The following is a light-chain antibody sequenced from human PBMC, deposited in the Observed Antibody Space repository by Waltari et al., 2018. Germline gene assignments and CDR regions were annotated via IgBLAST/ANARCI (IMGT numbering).Light chain of an antibody. CDR2: GVS. CDR1: QILSSTY. Sequence: EIVLTQSPGTLSLSPGERATLSCRASQILSSTYLAWYQQKSGQAPRLIIFGVSNRATGIPDRFSGSGSGTDFTLTINRLEPEDFAVYFCQQYSSSPNTFGQGTKLEI. J-gene: IGKJ2*01. V-gene: IGKV3-20*01. CDR3: QQYSSSPNT.